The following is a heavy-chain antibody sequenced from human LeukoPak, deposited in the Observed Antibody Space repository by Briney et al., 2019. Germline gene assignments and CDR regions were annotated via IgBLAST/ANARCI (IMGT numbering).Heavy chain of an antibody. CDR1: GFTFSNYG. V-gene: IGHV3-30*18. D-gene: IGHD3-3*01. CDR2: ISFDGGEK. CDR3: AKDFSFGYYFDS. Sequence: PGGSLRLSCAASGFTFSNYGMHWVRQAPGKGLEWVAVISFDGGEKYYADSVKGQFTISRDNSKNTLYLQMNSLRAEDTAVYYCAKDFSFGYYFDSWGQGTLVTVSS. J-gene: IGHJ4*02.